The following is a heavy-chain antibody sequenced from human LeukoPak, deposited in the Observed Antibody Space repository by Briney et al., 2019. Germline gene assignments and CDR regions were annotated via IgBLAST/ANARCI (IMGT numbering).Heavy chain of an antibody. Sequence: GGSLRLSFAASGFTFSSYEMNWVRQAPGKGLEWVSYISSSGSTIYYADSVKGRFTISRDNAKNSLYLQMNSLRAEDMALYYCAKGGTAMVTGAFDIWGQGTMVTVSS. CDR2: ISSSGSTI. J-gene: IGHJ3*02. CDR3: AKGGTAMVTGAFDI. D-gene: IGHD5-18*01. V-gene: IGHV3-48*03. CDR1: GFTFSSYE.